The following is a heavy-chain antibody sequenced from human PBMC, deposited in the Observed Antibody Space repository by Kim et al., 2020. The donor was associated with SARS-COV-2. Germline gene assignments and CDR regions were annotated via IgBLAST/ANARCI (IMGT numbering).Heavy chain of an antibody. D-gene: IGHD2-15*01. CDR3: AKGGVCSGGSCYGRYNWNNDY. Sequence: GGSLRLSCAASGFTFSSYAMSWVRQAPGKGLEWVSAISGSGGSTYYADSVKGRFTISRDNSKNTLYLQMNSLRAEDTAVYYCAKGGVCSGGSCYGRYNWNNDYWGQGTLVTVSS. CDR1: GFTFSSYA. V-gene: IGHV3-23*01. CDR2: ISGSGGST. J-gene: IGHJ4*02.